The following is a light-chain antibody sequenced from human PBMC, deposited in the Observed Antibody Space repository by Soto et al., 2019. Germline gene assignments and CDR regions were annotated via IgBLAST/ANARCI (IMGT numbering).Light chain of an antibody. CDR2: EAS. V-gene: IGKV3-11*01. CDR1: QNVNYY. CDR3: QQRSTT. J-gene: IGKJ5*01. Sequence: EIVLTQSPATLSLSPGERATLSCRASQNVNYYLAWYQQKPGQAPRLLIYEASNRATGIPARFSGSGSATDFTLTIFSLEPEDFAVYYCQQRSTTFGQGTRLEI.